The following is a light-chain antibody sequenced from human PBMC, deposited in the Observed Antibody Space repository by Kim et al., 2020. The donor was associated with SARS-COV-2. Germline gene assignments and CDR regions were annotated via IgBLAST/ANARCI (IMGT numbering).Light chain of an antibody. CDR2: GKN. CDR1: SLRTYS. J-gene: IGLJ2*01. CDR3: NTRDSGGFVV. V-gene: IGLV3-19*01. Sequence: VAVGQRATITCQGHSLRTYSASWYQQMPGQAPRLVIFGKNNRPSGIPDRFSGSNSDDTSSLTITGTQAEDEADYYCNTRDSGGFVVFGGGTKLTVL.